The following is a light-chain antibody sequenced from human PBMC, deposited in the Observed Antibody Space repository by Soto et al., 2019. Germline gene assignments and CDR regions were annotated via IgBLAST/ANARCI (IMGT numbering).Light chain of an antibody. CDR3: QQYESSPLT. V-gene: IGKV3-20*01. Sequence: EIVLTQSPGTLSLSPGERATLSCRASQILSSNSLDWYQQKPGQAPRVLVYGASHRATGIPDRFSGSGSGTDFTLTVIRLEPADFAVYSCQQYESSPLTFGGGTKLEI. J-gene: IGKJ4*01. CDR2: GAS. CDR1: QILSSNS.